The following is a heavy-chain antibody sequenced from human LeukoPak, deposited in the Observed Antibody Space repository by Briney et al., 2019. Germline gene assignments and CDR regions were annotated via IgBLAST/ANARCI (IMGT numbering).Heavy chain of an antibody. V-gene: IGHV3-23*01. CDR3: ATTLLRASTYMDV. CDR1: GFTFSSYW. Sequence: GGSLRLSCAASGFTFSSYWMSWVRQAPGKGLEWVSGISGSGGSTYYADSVKGRFTISRDNSKNTLYLQTNSLRAEDTAVYYCATTLLRASTYMDVWGKGTTVTVSS. CDR2: ISGSGGST. D-gene: IGHD1-1*01. J-gene: IGHJ6*03.